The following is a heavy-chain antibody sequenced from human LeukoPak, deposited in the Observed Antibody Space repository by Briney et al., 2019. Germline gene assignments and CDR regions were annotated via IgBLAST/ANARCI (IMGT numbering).Heavy chain of an antibody. CDR2: VYYSGNT. Sequence: PSETLSLTCGISGGSISSGYYYWGWIRQPPGKGLEWIGSVYYSGNTYYNPSLESRVTISVDTSKNQFSLKLTSATATDTALYYCARRGLPVTRYGMDVWGPGTTVTVSS. D-gene: IGHD4-17*01. CDR1: GGSISSGYYY. J-gene: IGHJ6*02. CDR3: ARRGLPVTRYGMDV. V-gene: IGHV4-39*01.